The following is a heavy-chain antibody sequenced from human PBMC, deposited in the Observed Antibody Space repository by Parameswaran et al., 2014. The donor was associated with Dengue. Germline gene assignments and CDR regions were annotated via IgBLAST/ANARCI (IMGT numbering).Heavy chain of an antibody. CDR3: ARHDLSDYYDSSGYYLDAFDI. Sequence: PGKGLEWIGSIYYSGSTYYNPSLKSRVTISVDTSKNQFSLRLSSVTAADTAVYYCARHDLSDYYDSSGYYLDAFDIWGQGTMVTVSS. CDR2: IYYSGST. V-gene: IGHV4-39*01. D-gene: IGHD3-22*01. J-gene: IGHJ3*02.